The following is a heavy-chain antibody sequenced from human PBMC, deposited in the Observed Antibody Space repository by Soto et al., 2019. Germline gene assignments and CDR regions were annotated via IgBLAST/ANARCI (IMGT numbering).Heavy chain of an antibody. D-gene: IGHD3-9*01. CDR2: INPNSGDT. CDR3: ARDARGTRGFDEMDI. Sequence: ASVKASCKASGYMYTGYHIHWVRQEHERGLEWMGWINPNSGDTEYAQNFQGRVTMTRDTSFNLVYMEMSGLMSDDTAVYYCARDARGTRGFDEMDIWGQGTTVTVSS. CDR1: GYMYTGYH. V-gene: IGHV1-2*02. J-gene: IGHJ6*02.